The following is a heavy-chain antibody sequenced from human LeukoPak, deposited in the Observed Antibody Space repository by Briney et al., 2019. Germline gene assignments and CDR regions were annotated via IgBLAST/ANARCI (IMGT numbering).Heavy chain of an antibody. CDR1: LSTFSTYA. V-gene: IGHV1-69*11. D-gene: IGHD3-10*01. CDR2: IIPILGTA. J-gene: IGHJ5*02. CDR3: AWIGKGGSYYTGFWFDP. Sequence: GSSLKVCSKASLSTFSTYAISWVRRAPGQGLECRGRIIPILGTANYAQKFQGRVMFTTEESSRTAYMPSSCLISQDTTRHYCAWIGKGGSYYTGFWFDPWGQGTLVTVSS.